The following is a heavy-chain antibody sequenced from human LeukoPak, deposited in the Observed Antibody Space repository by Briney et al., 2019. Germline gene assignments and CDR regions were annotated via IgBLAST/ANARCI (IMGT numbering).Heavy chain of an antibody. Sequence: SVNVSCMVSGYTFTDYYMHWVRQAPGQGLEWMGGIIPIFGTANYAQKFQGRVTITADKSTSTAYMELSSLRSEDTAVYYCARSQTPGGYGDYWGQGTLVSVSS. CDR2: IIPIFGTA. J-gene: IGHJ4*02. CDR3: ARSQTPGGYGDY. V-gene: IGHV1-69*06. D-gene: IGHD3-22*01. CDR1: GYTFTDYY.